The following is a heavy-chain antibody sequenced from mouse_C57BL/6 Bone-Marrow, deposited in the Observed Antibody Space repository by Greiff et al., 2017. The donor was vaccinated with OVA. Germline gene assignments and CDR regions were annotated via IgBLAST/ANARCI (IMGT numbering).Heavy chain of an antibody. D-gene: IGHD2-1*01. CDR1: GFTFSDYY. Sequence: EVQGVESGGGLVQPGGSLKLSCAASGFTFSDYYMYWVRQTPEKRLEWVAYISNGGGSTYYPDTVKGRFTISRDNAKNTLYLQMSRLQSEDTAMYYCARRGVTGFAYWGQGTLVTVSA. CDR3: ARRGVTGFAY. J-gene: IGHJ3*01. CDR2: ISNGGGST. V-gene: IGHV5-12*01.